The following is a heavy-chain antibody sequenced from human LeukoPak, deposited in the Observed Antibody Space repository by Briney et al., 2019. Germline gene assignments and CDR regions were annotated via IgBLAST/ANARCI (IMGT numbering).Heavy chain of an antibody. CDR2: IYYSGST. V-gene: IGHV4-31*03. J-gene: IGHJ4*02. CDR3: ARSGHSGYDFGY. D-gene: IGHD5-12*01. Sequence: SQTLSLTCTVSGGSVNSGGYSWSWIRQHPGKGLEWIGYIYYSGSTYYNPSLKSRLSISMDTSKNQLSLNLTSVTGADTAVYYCARSGHSGYDFGYWGQGTLVTVSS. CDR1: GGSVNSGGYS.